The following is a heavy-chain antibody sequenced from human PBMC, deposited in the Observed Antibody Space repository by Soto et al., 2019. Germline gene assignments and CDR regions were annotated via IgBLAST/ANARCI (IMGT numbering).Heavy chain of an antibody. CDR2: INVDGREE. CDR3: ARAFYYDSSCHYYYYALDV. J-gene: IGHJ6*02. D-gene: IGHD3-22*01. Sequence: EVQLVESGGGLVQPGGSLRLSCAASGFTFSSFWMTWVRQAPGKGLEWVANINVDGREEYYVDSVKGRFTISRDNAKNSLYLQMNSLRAEETAVYYCARAFYYDSSCHYYYYALDVWGQGTTVTVSS. V-gene: IGHV3-7*04. CDR1: GFTFSSFW.